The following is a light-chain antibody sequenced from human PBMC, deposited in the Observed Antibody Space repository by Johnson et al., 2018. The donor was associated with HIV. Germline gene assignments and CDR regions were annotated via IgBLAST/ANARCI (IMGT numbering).Light chain of an antibody. Sequence: QSVLTQPPSVSAAPGQKVTISCSGSSSNIGNNYVSWYQQLPGTAPKLLIYDNDKRPSGIPDRFSGSKSGTSATLGITGLQTGDEADDYCGKWDSSTRSVPYVLVTGTNVTVL. CDR2: DND. CDR3: GKWDSSTRSVPYV. CDR1: SSNIGNNY. V-gene: IGLV1-51*01. J-gene: IGLJ1*01.